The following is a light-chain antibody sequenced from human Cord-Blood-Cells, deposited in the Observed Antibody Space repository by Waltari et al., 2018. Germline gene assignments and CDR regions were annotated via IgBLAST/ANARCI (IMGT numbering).Light chain of an antibody. Sequence: DIQMTQSPSSLSASVGDRVTITCRASQSISSYLNWYQQKPGKAPKLLIYAASSLQSGVPSRFSGSGSGTDFTLTSSSLQPEYFATYYCQQSYSTPRFGQGTKVEIK. V-gene: IGKV1-39*01. CDR1: QSISSY. J-gene: IGKJ1*01. CDR2: AAS. CDR3: QQSYSTPR.